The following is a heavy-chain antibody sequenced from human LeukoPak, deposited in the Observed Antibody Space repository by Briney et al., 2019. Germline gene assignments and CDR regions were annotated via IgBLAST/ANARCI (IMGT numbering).Heavy chain of an antibody. J-gene: IGHJ4*02. CDR3: AIFSHYDYVWGSSPFDY. D-gene: IGHD3-16*01. V-gene: IGHV4-39*01. CDR1: GGSIGSSSYY. Sequence: SETLSLTCTVSGGSIGSSSYYWGWIRQPPGKGLEWIGNIYYSGSTYYNPSLKSRVTISVDTSKNQFSLKLSSVTAADTAVYYCAIFSHYDYVWGSSPFDYWGQGTLVTVSS. CDR2: IYYSGST.